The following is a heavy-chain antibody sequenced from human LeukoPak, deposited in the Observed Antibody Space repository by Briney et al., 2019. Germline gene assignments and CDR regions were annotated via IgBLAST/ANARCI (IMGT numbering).Heavy chain of an antibody. V-gene: IGHV1-18*01. CDR2: ISAYNGNT. D-gene: IGHD3-10*01. J-gene: IGHJ4*02. Sequence: ASVKVSCKASGYTFTSYGISWVRQAPGQGLEWMGWISAYNGNTNYAQKLQGRVTMTTDTSTSTAYMELRSLRSDDTAVYYCARESVWFGESQAFDYWGQGTLVTVSS. CDR3: ARESVWFGESQAFDY. CDR1: GYTFTSYG.